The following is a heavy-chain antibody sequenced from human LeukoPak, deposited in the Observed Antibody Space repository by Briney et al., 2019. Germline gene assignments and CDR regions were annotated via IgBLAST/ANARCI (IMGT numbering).Heavy chain of an antibody. J-gene: IGHJ4*02. CDR3: GRGRGIYDGSNLPGRMISL. CDR2: MNPNSEDT. V-gene: IGHV1-8*01. CDR1: GYTFTNYE. Sequence: ASVKVSCKSSGYTFTNYEINWVRQATGQGLEWMGWMNPNSEDTAYAQKFQGRISMTRSTSISTAYMELSSLRSEDTAVYYCGRGRGIYDGSNLPGRMISLGGKGPVVTVSS. D-gene: IGHD3-16*01.